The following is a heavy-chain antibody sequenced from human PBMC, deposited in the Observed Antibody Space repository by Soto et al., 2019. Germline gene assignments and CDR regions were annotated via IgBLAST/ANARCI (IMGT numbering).Heavy chain of an antibody. CDR3: ASTAGILLWFGELRYYFDF. CDR1: GGTFSGYY. CDR2: INHSGTT. Sequence: QVHLQQWGAGLLKPSETLSLTCAVYGGTFSGYYWSWIRQPPGKGLEWIGEINHSGTTNYNLSLKSRVTISMDTSKNQFSLKLSSVTAADTAVYYCASTAGILLWFGELRYYFDFWGQGTLVTV. D-gene: IGHD3-10*01. V-gene: IGHV4-34*01. J-gene: IGHJ4*02.